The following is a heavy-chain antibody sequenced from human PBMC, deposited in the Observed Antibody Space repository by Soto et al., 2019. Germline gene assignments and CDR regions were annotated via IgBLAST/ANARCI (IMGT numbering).Heavy chain of an antibody. V-gene: IGHV4-30-2*01. D-gene: IGHD3-3*01. CDR3: DRVQGGYDYWSGYTYFYGLDV. CDR1: GGSISTGGYS. CDR2: FFHSVRT. Sequence: QLQLQKSDSGLVKPSQTLSLTCSVSGGSISTGGYSWSWIRQPPGKGLEWIGYFFHSVRTYYNPSLQSRVTISIDRSKNKFSMHLTSVTAADTAVYYCDRVQGGYDYWSGYTYFYGLDVWGQGTTVTVSS. J-gene: IGHJ6*02.